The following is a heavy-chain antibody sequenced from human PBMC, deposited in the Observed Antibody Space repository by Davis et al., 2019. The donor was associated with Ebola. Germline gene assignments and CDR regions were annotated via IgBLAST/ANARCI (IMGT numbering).Heavy chain of an antibody. CDR3: ARDPPYDQGYDY. Sequence: SQTLSLTCAISGDSVSSNSAAWNWIRQSPSRGLEWLGRTYYGSKWFVDYAASVKSRITIKADTSKNQFSLQLTSVTPEDTAVYYCARDPPYDQGYDYWGQGTLVTVSS. J-gene: IGHJ4*02. D-gene: IGHD3-22*01. CDR1: GDSVSSNSAA. V-gene: IGHV6-1*01. CDR2: TYYGSKWFV.